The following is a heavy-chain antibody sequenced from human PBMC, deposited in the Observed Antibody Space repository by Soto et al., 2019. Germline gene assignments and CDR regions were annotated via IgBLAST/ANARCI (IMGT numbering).Heavy chain of an antibody. D-gene: IGHD4-17*01. CDR3: ARDYGATSPDSFDY. V-gene: IGHV1-18*04. J-gene: IGHJ4*02. CDR2: ISAHSGDT. CDR1: GYTFTSYN. Sequence: QVQLVQSGAEVKKPGASVKLSCKTSGYTFTSYNINWVRQAPGQGLEWLGWISAHSGDTKYIEKVQGRITMTTDTSTRTGYMELWGLTPDDTAVYFCARDYGATSPDSFDYWGQGTLVTGSS.